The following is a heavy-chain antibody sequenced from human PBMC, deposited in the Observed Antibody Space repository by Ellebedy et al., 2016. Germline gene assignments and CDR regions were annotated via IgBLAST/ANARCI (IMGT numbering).Heavy chain of an antibody. Sequence: SETLSLTCNVSGGSVSSDYWNWIRRPPGKGLEWIGYVFHTGTTNYNPSLKSRVTMSVDTSKGQFSLRLISVTAADTAVYYWAKWNGGWDAFEVWGQGTMVTVSS. CDR3: AKWNGGWDAFEV. J-gene: IGHJ3*01. D-gene: IGHD1-1*01. CDR1: GGSVSSDY. V-gene: IGHV4-59*02. CDR2: VFHTGTT.